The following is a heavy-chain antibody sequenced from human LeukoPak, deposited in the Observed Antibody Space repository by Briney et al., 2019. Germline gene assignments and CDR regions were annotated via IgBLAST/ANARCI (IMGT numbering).Heavy chain of an antibody. CDR1: GYTFTTHG. CDR3: AMWAGIAEAGFEGPFDY. Sequence: ASVKVSCKASGYTFTTHGLNWVRQAPGQGLEWMGRISAYNSYTNYAQEFQGRVTTTTDTSTNTAYMELRSLRSDDTAVYYCAMWAGIAEAGFEGPFDYWGQGTLVTVSS. V-gene: IGHV1-18*01. J-gene: IGHJ4*02. D-gene: IGHD6-19*01. CDR2: ISAYNSYT.